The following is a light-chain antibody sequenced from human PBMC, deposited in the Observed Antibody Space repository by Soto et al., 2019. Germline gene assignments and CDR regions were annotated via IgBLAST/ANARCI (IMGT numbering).Light chain of an antibody. J-gene: IGKJ4*01. CDR3: LQHSLYPIT. V-gene: IGKV1-17*01. CDR2: HAS. Sequence: DIQMTQSPSSLSGSVGDRVTLTCRASQALKNELGWFQQTPGKAPQRLIYHASTLHSGVPSRFSGSGSGTEFTLTISSLQPEDFGTYFCLQHSLYPITFGGGTKVEIK. CDR1: QALKNE.